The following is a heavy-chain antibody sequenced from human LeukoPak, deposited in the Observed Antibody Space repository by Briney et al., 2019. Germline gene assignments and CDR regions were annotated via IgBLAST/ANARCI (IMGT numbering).Heavy chain of an antibody. CDR1: GYSFTSYG. D-gene: IGHD5-18*01. CDR3: ASWNTAMGNAFDI. Sequence: GASVKVSCKASGYSFTSYGISWVRQAPGQGLEWMGWISAYNGNTNYAQKLQGRVTMTTDISTSTAYMELRSLRSDDTAVYYCASWNTAMGNAFDIWGQGPMVTVSS. CDR2: ISAYNGNT. V-gene: IGHV1-18*04. J-gene: IGHJ3*02.